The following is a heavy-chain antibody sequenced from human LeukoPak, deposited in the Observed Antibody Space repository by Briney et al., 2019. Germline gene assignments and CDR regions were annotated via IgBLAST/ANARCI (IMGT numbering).Heavy chain of an antibody. CDR1: GFTFSSYE. Sequence: GGSLRLSCAASGFTFSSYEMNWVRQAPGKGLEWVSYISSSGSTIYYADSVKGRFTISRDNAKNSLYLQMNSLRAEDTAVYYCASLDDSSGYTPLGYYYGMDVWGQGTTVTVSS. D-gene: IGHD3-22*01. CDR3: ASLDDSSGYTPLGYYYGMDV. J-gene: IGHJ6*02. V-gene: IGHV3-48*03. CDR2: ISSSGSTI.